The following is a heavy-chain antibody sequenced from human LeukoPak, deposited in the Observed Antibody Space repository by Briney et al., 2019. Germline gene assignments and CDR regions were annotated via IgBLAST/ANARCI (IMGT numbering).Heavy chain of an antibody. CDR1: GLTFSTYA. CDR3: AKDISSGWPDAFDI. D-gene: IGHD6-19*01. J-gene: IGHJ3*02. CDR2: ISGSGGST. Sequence: PGGSLRLSCAASGLTFSTYAMNWVRQAPGKGLEWVSAISGSGGSTYYADPVKGRFTISRDNSRNTLYLQMNSLRAEDTALYYCAKDISSGWPDAFDIWGQGTMVTVSS. V-gene: IGHV3-23*01.